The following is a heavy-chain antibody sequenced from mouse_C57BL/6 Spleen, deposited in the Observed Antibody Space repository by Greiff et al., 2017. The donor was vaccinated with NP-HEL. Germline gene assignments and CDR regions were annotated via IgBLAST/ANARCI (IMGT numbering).Heavy chain of an antibody. V-gene: IGHV1-39*01. CDR1: GYSFTDYN. CDR3: ARNYYGSSSWFAY. CDR2: INPNYGTT. J-gene: IGHJ3*01. D-gene: IGHD1-1*01. Sequence: EVQLRESGPELVKPGASVKISCKASGYSFTDYNMNWVKQSNGKSLEWIGVINPNYGTTSYNQKFKGKATLTVDQSSSTAYMQLNSLTSEDSAVYYCARNYYGSSSWFAYWGQGTLVTVSA.